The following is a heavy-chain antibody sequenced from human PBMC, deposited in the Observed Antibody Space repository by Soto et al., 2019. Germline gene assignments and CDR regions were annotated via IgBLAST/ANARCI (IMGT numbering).Heavy chain of an antibody. Sequence: SGESLKISCKGSGYSFTSYWIGWVRQMPGKGLEWMGIIYPGDSDTRYSPSFQGQVTISADKSISTAYLQWSSLKASDTAMYYCARAVSAGNYYYGMDVWGQGTTVTVSS. CDR2: IYPGDSDT. CDR1: GYSFTSYW. D-gene: IGHD2-21*01. J-gene: IGHJ6*02. V-gene: IGHV5-51*01. CDR3: ARAVSAGNYYYGMDV.